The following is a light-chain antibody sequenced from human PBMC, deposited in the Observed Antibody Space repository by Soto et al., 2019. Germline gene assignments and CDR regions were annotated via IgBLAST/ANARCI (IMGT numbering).Light chain of an antibody. V-gene: IGLV1-40*01. Sequence: QSVLTQPPSVSGAPGQRVTIACTGSSSNIGAGYDVHWYQQLPGTAPKLLIYGNSNRPSGVPDRFSGSKSGTSASLAITGLQAEDEADYYCQSYDSSLSEVFGTRTKVTVL. CDR1: SSNIGAGYD. CDR3: QSYDSSLSEV. CDR2: GNS. J-gene: IGLJ1*01.